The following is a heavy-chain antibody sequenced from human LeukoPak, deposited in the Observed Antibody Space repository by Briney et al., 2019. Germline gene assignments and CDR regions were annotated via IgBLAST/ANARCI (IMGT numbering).Heavy chain of an antibody. CDR3: ARDHPAGTLNY. CDR1: GFTFSSYW. J-gene: IGHJ4*02. D-gene: IGHD1-1*01. Sequence: GGSLRLSCAASGFTFSSYWMHWVRQAPGKGLVWVARINSDGSRTNYAGTVKGRFTISRDNSKKTVYLEVNSLGAEDTAVYYCARDHPAGTLNYWGQGTLVTVSS. CDR2: INSDGSRT. V-gene: IGHV3-74*01.